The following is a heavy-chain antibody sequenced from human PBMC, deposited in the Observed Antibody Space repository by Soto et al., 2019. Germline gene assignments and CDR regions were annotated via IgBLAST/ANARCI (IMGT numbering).Heavy chain of an antibody. CDR2: ISYSGST. D-gene: IGHD1-1*01. CDR3: ARRYGARESFDY. V-gene: IGHV4-59*08. CDR1: GGSIGSYY. Sequence: SETLSLTCTVSGGSIGSYYWSWIRQPPEKGLEWIGYISYSGSTNYNPSLKSRVTISLDTSKNQFSLKLSSVTAADTAVYYCARRYGARESFDYWGQGTLVTVSS. J-gene: IGHJ4*02.